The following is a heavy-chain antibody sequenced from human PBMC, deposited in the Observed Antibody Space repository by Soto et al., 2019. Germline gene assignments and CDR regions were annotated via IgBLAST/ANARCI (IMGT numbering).Heavy chain of an antibody. D-gene: IGHD6-19*01. CDR2: ISGSGAST. CDR3: ARGAVKAVSGY. CDR1: GFTFSSYA. Sequence: GGSLRLSCAASGFTFSSYAMSWVHQAPGKGLEWVSAISGSGASTYYADSVKGRFTISRDNSKNTLYLQMNSLRAEDTAVYYCARGAVKAVSGYWGQGTLVTVSS. V-gene: IGHV3-23*01. J-gene: IGHJ4*02.